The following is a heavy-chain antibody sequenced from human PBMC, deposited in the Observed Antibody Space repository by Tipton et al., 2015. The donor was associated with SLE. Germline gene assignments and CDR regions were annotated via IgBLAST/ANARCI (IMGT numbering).Heavy chain of an antibody. Sequence: TLSLTCSVSGDSISRSGYYWGWFRQPPGKGLEWIGSIDYSGDTHYNPSLKSRVTVSVDTSANQFSLKVTSVIAADTAMYYCAKYRSGTVLDDWGKGTSVTVFS. CDR3: AKYRSGTVLDD. J-gene: IGHJ6*04. V-gene: IGHV4-39*01. D-gene: IGHD6-19*01. CDR2: IDYSGDT. CDR1: GDSISRSGYY.